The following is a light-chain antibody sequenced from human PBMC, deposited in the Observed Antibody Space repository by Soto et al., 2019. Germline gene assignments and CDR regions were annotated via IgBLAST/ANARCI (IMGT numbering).Light chain of an antibody. Sequence: ETVLTQSPATVSLSPGDRATLPCRASQSVSSNKLAWYQQKPGQAPRLLIYGASTRATGIPARFSGSGSGTEFTLTISSLQSEDFAVYYCQQYNQWPPGTFGQGTKVDIK. CDR3: QQYNQWPPGT. CDR2: GAS. CDR1: QSVSSN. J-gene: IGKJ1*01. V-gene: IGKV3-15*01.